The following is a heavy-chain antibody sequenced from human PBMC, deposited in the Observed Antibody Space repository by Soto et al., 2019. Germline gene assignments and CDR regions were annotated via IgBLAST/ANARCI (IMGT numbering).Heavy chain of an antibody. CDR2: IYYSGST. J-gene: IGHJ4*02. CDR1: GGSISSSSYY. D-gene: IGHD3-3*01. V-gene: IGHV4-39*01. CDR3: ARQGLRFLEWLPISY. Sequence: SETLSLTCTVSGGSISSSSYYWGWIRQPPGKGLEWIGSIYYSGSTYYNPSLKSRVTISVDTSKNQFSLKLSSVTAADTAVYYCARQGLRFLEWLPISYWGQGTLVTVSS.